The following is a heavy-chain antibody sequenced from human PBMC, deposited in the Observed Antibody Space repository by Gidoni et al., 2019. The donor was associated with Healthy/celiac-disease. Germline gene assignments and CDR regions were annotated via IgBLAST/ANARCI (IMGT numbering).Heavy chain of an antibody. CDR3: ARGFTKGWNYGDYYMDV. V-gene: IGHV3-7*03. Sequence: EVQLVESGGGLVQPGGSLRLSCAASGFTFSSYGMSWVRQAPGKGLEWVANIKQDGSEKYYVDSVKGRFTISRDNAKNSLYLQMNSLRAEDTAVYYCARGFTKGWNYGDYYMDVWGKGTTVTVSS. J-gene: IGHJ6*03. CDR1: GFTFSSYG. CDR2: IKQDGSEK. D-gene: IGHD1-7*01.